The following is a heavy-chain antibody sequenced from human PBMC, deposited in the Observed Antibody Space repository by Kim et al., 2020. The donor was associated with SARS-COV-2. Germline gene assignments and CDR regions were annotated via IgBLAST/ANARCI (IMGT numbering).Heavy chain of an antibody. V-gene: IGHV3-11*05. CDR1: GFTFSDYY. CDR3: ARGGLLWPHAFDL. D-gene: IGHD3-10*01. Sequence: GGSLRLSCAASGFTFSDYYMSWIRQAPGKGLEWVSYISSSSSDTNYADSVKGRFTISRDNAKNSLYLQMNSLRAEDTAVYYCARGGLLWPHAFDLWGQGTLVTVSS. J-gene: IGHJ3*01. CDR2: ISSSSSDT.